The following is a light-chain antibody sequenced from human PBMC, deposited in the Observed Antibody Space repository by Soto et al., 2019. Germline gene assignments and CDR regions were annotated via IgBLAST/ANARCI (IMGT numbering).Light chain of an antibody. Sequence: EIVLTQSPGTLSLSPGERATLSCGASQSVTSSCLGWYQQKPGQAPRLLIYGASSRATGIPDRFSGSGSGTDFTLTISRLEPEDFAVYYCHQYCSSPPWTFGQGTKVDIK. CDR1: QSVTSSC. V-gene: IGKV3-20*01. CDR3: HQYCSSPPWT. CDR2: GAS. J-gene: IGKJ1*01.